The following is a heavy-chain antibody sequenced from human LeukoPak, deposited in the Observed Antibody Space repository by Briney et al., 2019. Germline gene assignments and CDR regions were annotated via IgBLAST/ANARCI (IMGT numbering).Heavy chain of an antibody. Sequence: SVKVSCKASGYTFTSYGISWVRQAPGQGLEWMGRIIPILGIANYAQKFQGRVTITADKSTSTAYMELSSLRSEDTAVYYCASDYYGSGSSLPPDYWGQGTLVTVSS. D-gene: IGHD3-10*01. J-gene: IGHJ4*02. CDR2: IIPILGIA. V-gene: IGHV1-69*04. CDR1: GYTFTSYG. CDR3: ASDYYGSGSSLPPDY.